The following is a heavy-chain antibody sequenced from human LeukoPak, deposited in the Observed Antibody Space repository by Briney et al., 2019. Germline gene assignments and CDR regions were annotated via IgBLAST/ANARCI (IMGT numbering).Heavy chain of an antibody. V-gene: IGHV1-18*01. Sequence: ASVKVSCKASGYTFTSYGISWVRQAPGQGLEWMGWISAYNGNTNYAQKLQGRVTMTTDTSTSTAYMELRSLRSDDTAVYYCARVSDFWSGHGPEYYMDVWGKGTTVTVSS. D-gene: IGHD3-3*01. CDR1: GYTFTSYG. J-gene: IGHJ6*03. CDR2: ISAYNGNT. CDR3: ARVSDFWSGHGPEYYMDV.